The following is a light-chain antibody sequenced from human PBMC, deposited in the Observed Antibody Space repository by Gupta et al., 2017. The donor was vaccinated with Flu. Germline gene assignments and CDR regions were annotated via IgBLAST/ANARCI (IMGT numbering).Light chain of an antibody. CDR3: QQTYSKPFT. CDR2: AAS. V-gene: IGKV1-39*01. Sequence: PSSLSASVGDRVTITCRASQRIGIYLNWYQQKPGKAPKLLIYAASTLEGGGPSRFSGSGSGTEFTLTISSLQPEDSVIYYCQQTYSKPFTFGPGTRVDI. CDR1: QRIGIY. J-gene: IGKJ3*01.